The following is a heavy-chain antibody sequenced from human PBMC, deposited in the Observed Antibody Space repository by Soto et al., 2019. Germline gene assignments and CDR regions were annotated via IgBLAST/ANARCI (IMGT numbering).Heavy chain of an antibody. J-gene: IGHJ4*02. Sequence: GASVKVSCKASGFSFTGYYIHWLRQAPGQGLEWMGWISAYNGNPSYAQKFQGRVTMTTDTSTSTAYMELRRLRADDTAVYFCARVFRLAVESSCFDYWGQGTLVTVSS. D-gene: IGHD6-19*01. CDR2: ISAYNGNP. V-gene: IGHV1-18*04. CDR1: GFSFTGYY. CDR3: ARVFRLAVESSCFDY.